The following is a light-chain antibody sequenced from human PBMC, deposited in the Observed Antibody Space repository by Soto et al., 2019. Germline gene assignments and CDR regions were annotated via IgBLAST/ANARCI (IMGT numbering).Light chain of an antibody. V-gene: IGKV3-15*01. CDR2: AAS. CDR3: QQYDTSPRT. CDR1: QRVSSH. Sequence: ETVMTQSPVTLSVSPGDTATLSCRASQRVSSHLAWYQQKPGQAPRLLIYAASTRATGIPVRFSGSGSETEFTLTISRLEPEDFAVYYCQQYDTSPRTFGQGTKVDIK. J-gene: IGKJ1*01.